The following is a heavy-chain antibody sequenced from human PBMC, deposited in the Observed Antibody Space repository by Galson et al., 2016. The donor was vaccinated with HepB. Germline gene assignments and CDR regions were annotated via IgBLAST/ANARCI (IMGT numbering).Heavy chain of an antibody. CDR2: INAGGNNS. V-gene: IGHV3-23*01. Sequence: SLRLSCAASGFTFSTYPMGWVRQAPGKGPEWVSGINAGGNNSYYADSVKGRFTISRDNSKDALYLQMNSLRAEDTAVYYCAKDRGYTYALGYWGRGTLVTVSS. J-gene: IGHJ4*02. D-gene: IGHD5-18*01. CDR3: AKDRGYTYALGY. CDR1: GFTFSTYP.